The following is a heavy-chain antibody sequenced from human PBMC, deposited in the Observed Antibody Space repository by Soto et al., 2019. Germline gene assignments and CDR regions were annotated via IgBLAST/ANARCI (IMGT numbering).Heavy chain of an antibody. J-gene: IGHJ5*02. D-gene: IGHD2-21*01. Sequence: PSETLSLTCTVSGGSISSYYWSWIRQPPGKGLEWIGYIYYSGSTNYNPSLKSRVTISVDTSKNQFSLKLSSVTAADTAVYYCARHSAYIPSEFDPWGQGTLVTVSS. CDR2: IYYSGST. CDR1: GGSISSYY. CDR3: ARHSAYIPSEFDP. V-gene: IGHV4-59*08.